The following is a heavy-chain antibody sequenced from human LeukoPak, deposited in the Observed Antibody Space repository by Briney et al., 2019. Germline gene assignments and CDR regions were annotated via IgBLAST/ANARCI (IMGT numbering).Heavy chain of an antibody. CDR2: ISGSGGST. D-gene: IGHD3-16*01. CDR3: AKDRGEEAVLPRF. V-gene: IGHV3-23*01. Sequence: AGGSLRLSCAVSGITLSSYAMSWVRQAPGKGLEWVSAISGSGGSTYYADSVKGRFTISRDNSKNTLYLQMNSLRAEDTAVYYCAKDRGEEAVLPRFWGQGTMVTVSS. CDR1: GITLSSYA. J-gene: IGHJ3*01.